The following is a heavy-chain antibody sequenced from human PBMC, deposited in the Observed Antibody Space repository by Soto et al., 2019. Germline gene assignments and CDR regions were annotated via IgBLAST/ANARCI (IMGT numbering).Heavy chain of an antibody. CDR3: ARDLLPYDSSGYHYNPDYYFDY. CDR1: GFTFSRYN. D-gene: IGHD3-22*01. CDR2: IISGSGSK. J-gene: IGHJ4*02. V-gene: IGHV3-21*01. Sequence: PGGSLRLSCVASGFTFSRYNMDWVRQAPGKGPEWVSSIISGSGSKYYADPLKGRFTISRDNSKNTLYLQMNSLRAEDTAVYYCARDLLPYDSSGYHYNPDYYFDYWGQGTLVTVSS.